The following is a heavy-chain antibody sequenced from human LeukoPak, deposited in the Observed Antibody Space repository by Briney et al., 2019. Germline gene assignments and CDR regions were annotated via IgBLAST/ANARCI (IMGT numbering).Heavy chain of an antibody. D-gene: IGHD2-2*01. CDR3: ARDEEDVVI. V-gene: IGHV3-21*01. CDR2: ISSSSSYI. J-gene: IGHJ4*02. CDR1: GGTFSSYS. Sequence: VASVKVSCKASGGTFSSYSMNWVRQAPGKGLEWVSSISSSSSYIYYADSVKGRFTISRDNAKNSLYLQMNSLRAEDTAVYYCARDEEDVVIWGQGTLVTVSS.